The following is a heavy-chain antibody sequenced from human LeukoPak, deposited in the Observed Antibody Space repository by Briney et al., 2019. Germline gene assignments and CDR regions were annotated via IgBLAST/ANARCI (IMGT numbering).Heavy chain of an antibody. CDR1: GFTFVDYG. Sequence: PGGSLRLSCAASGFTFVDYGMSWVRQAPGKGLEWVSAISGSGGSTYYADSVKGRFTISRDNSKNTLYLQMNSLRAEDTAVYYCAKRKNRYLAVDFWGQGTLVTVSS. CDR3: AKRKNRYLAVDF. V-gene: IGHV3-23*01. CDR2: ISGSGGST. J-gene: IGHJ4*02. D-gene: IGHD6-19*01.